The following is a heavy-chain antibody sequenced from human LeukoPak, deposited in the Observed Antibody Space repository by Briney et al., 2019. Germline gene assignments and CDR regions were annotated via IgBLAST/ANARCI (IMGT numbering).Heavy chain of an antibody. V-gene: IGHV3-30-3*01. Sequence: GRSLRLSCAASGFTFSSYAMHWVRQAPGKGLEWVAVISYDGSNKYYADSVKGRFTISRDNSKNTLYLQMNSLRAEDAAVYYCARAGGIYSSSWYVTDHYYYYYGMDVWGQETTVTVSS. CDR2: ISYDGSNK. CDR1: GFTFSSYA. D-gene: IGHD6-13*01. J-gene: IGHJ6*02. CDR3: ARAGGIYSSSWYVTDHYYYYYGMDV.